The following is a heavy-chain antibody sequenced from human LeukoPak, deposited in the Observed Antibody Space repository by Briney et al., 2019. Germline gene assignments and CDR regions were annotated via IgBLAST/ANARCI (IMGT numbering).Heavy chain of an antibody. CDR2: FDPEDGET. J-gene: IGHJ4*01. CDR1: GYTLTELS. Sequence: RASVKVSCKVSGYTLTELSMHWVRQAPGKGLEWMGGFDPEDGETIYAQKFQGRVTMTEDTSTDTAYMELSSLRSEDTAVYYCATKNTYSSSFDYWGQEPWSPSPQ. V-gene: IGHV1-24*01. CDR3: ATKNTYSSSFDY. D-gene: IGHD6-13*01.